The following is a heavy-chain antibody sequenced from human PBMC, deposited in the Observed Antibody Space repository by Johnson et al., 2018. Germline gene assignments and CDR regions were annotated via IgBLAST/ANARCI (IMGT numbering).Heavy chain of an antibody. D-gene: IGHD6-13*01. CDR1: GFTFSSYG. J-gene: IGHJ6*02. V-gene: IGHV3-30*18. CDR3: AKVRVWSSSWSTNYYYGMDV. CDR2: ISYDGSNK. Sequence: QVQLVESGGGVVQPGRSLRLSCAASGFTFSSYGMHWVRQAPGKGLEWVAVISYDGSNKYYADSVKGRFTISRDNSKNPLYLQMNSLRAEDTAVYYCAKVRVWSSSWSTNYYYGMDVWGQGTTVTVSS.